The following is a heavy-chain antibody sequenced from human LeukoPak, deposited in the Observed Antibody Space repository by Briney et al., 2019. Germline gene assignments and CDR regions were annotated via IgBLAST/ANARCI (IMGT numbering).Heavy chain of an antibody. J-gene: IGHJ4*02. V-gene: IGHV3-66*01. Sequence: PGGSLRLSCAASGFTVSSNYMSWVRQAPGKGLEWVSVIYSGGSTYYADSVKGRFTISRDNSKNTLYLQMNSLRAEDTAVYYCAKTGIAVAGTPPIEYWGQGTLVTVSS. CDR2: IYSGGST. CDR1: GFTVSSNY. CDR3: AKTGIAVAGTPPIEY. D-gene: IGHD6-19*01.